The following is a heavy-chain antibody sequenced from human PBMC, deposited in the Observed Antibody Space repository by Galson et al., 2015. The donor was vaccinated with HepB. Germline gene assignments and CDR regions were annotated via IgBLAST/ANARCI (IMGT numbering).Heavy chain of an antibody. D-gene: IGHD2-2*01. CDR2: INAGNGNT. V-gene: IGHV1-3*01. CDR3: ARDIVVVPTSYYYGMDV. CDR1: GYTFTSYA. Sequence: SVKVSCKASGYTFTSYAMHWVRQAPGQRLEWMGWINAGNGNTKFSQNFQGRVTIIRDTSASTAYMELSSLRSEDTAVYYCARDIVVVPTSYYYGMDVWGQGTTVTVSS. J-gene: IGHJ6*02.